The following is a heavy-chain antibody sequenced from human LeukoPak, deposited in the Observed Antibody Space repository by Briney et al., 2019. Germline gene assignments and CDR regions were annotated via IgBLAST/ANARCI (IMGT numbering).Heavy chain of an antibody. J-gene: IGHJ4*02. CDR3: ASLHYYDSSGYPRTFDY. CDR2: IKQDGSEK. Sequence: PGGSLRLSCAASGFTLSSYWMSWVRQAPGKGLEWVANIKQDGSEKYYVDSVKGRFTISRDNAKNSLYLQMNSLRAEDTAVYYCASLHYYDSSGYPRTFDYWGQGILVTVSS. D-gene: IGHD3-22*01. CDR1: GFTLSSYW. V-gene: IGHV3-7*01.